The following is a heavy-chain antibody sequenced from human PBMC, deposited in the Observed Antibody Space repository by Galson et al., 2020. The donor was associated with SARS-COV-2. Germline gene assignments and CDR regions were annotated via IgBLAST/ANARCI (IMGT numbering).Heavy chain of an antibody. CDR1: GLMFTNYA. CDR3: ASRDWYHVNGYYFYYFDF. J-gene: IGHJ4*02. Sequence: GGSLRLSCAVSGLMFTNYAMSWVRQAPGKGPEWIAGISGNGENTYYSDSVKGRFTISRDNSKNMLYLQMSSLRGDDTAVYYCASRDWYHVNGYYFYYFDFWGQGTLVAVSS. D-gene: IGHD3-22*01. CDR2: ISGNGENT. V-gene: IGHV3-23*01.